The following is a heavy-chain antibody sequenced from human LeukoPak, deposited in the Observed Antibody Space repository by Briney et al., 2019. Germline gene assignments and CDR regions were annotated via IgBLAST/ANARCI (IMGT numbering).Heavy chain of an antibody. CDR1: GYTFTGYY. Sequence: ASVKVSCKASGYTFTGYYMHWVRQAPGRGLEWMGWINPNSGDTNYAQKFQGRVTVTRDTSISTAYMELSRLRSDDTAVYYCARVGSSGWYVHPTLDYWGRGTLVTVSS. V-gene: IGHV1-2*02. D-gene: IGHD6-19*01. J-gene: IGHJ4*02. CDR3: ARVGSSGWYVHPTLDY. CDR2: INPNSGDT.